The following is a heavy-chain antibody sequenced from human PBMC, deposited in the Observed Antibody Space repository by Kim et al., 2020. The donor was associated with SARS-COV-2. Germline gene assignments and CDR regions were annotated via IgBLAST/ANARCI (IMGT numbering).Heavy chain of an antibody. Sequence: YNPSLKSRVTISGDTSKNQYSLKLSSVTAADTAVYYCARVSTSHCYTLDPWGQGTLVTVSS. V-gene: IGHV4-59*01. D-gene: IGHD2-2*02. J-gene: IGHJ5*02. CDR3: ARVSTSHCYTLDP.